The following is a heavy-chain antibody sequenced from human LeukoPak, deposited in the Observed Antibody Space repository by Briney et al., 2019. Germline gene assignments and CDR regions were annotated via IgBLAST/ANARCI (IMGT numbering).Heavy chain of an antibody. D-gene: IGHD3-9*01. V-gene: IGHV3-7*04. CDR1: GFNFRSYW. Sequence: GSLRLSCAASGFNFRSYWMSWVRQSPGKGLDWVANIKEDGSEEFYVDSVKGRFTISGENAKNSLYLQMNSLSAEDTAVYYCVRVEWYYDILTGQSHVYHFDYWGQGTLVTVSS. CDR2: IKEDGSEE. J-gene: IGHJ4*02. CDR3: VRVEWYYDILTGQSHVYHFDY.